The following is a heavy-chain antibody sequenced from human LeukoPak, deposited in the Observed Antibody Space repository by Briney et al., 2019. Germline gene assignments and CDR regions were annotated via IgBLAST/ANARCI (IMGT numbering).Heavy chain of an antibody. Sequence: GGSLRLSCAASGFTFSSYWMSWVRQAPGEGLEWVAKINQDGSVEAYVDSVRGRFTISRDNAKNSLFLQMNSLRAEDTAVYYCGRGPLIAAAGTWWGQGTLVTVSS. CDR1: GFTFSSYW. CDR2: INQDGSVE. V-gene: IGHV3-7*03. D-gene: IGHD6-13*01. CDR3: GRGPLIAAAGTW. J-gene: IGHJ4*02.